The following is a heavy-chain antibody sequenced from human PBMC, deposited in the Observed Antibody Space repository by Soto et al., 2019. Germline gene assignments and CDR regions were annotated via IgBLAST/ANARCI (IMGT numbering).Heavy chain of an antibody. D-gene: IGHD1-26*01. CDR2: INAGNGNT. Sequence: GASVKVSCKTSGYTFTSYAMHWVCQAPGQRLEWMGWINAGNGNTKYSQKFQGRVTITIDTSASTAYMELSSLRSEDTAIYYCVRDSQWAFDYWGQGTLVTVSS. CDR3: VRDSQWAFDY. V-gene: IGHV1-3*01. J-gene: IGHJ4*02. CDR1: GYTFTSYA.